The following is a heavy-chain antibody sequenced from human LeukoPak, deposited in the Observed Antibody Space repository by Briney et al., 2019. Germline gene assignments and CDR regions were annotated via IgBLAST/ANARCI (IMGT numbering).Heavy chain of an antibody. Sequence: GGSLRLSCAASGFSLSNYGVTWVRQAPGTGLEWVANINPGGTETYYVEPVKGRFTISRDNAKNLVYLQMNSLRAEDSAVYHCGRFGYVAGVDLWGQGTLVTVSS. V-gene: IGHV3-7*01. CDR3: GRFGYVAGVDL. D-gene: IGHD6-19*01. J-gene: IGHJ4*02. CDR2: INPGGTET. CDR1: GFSLSNYG.